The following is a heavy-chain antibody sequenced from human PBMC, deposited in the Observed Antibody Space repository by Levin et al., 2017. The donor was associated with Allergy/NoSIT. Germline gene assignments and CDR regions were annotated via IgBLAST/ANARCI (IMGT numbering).Heavy chain of an antibody. D-gene: IGHD1-1*01. CDR1: GGSISSYS. CDR3: ARHSHWNAHFDY. J-gene: IGHJ4*02. Sequence: SETLSLTYTVSGGSISSYSWSWIRQPPGRGLEWIGYIYYSGSTNYNPSLKSRVTISVDTSKNHFSLKLSSVTAADTAVYYCARHSHWNAHFDYWGQGTLVTVSS. CDR2: IYYSGST. V-gene: IGHV4-59*08.